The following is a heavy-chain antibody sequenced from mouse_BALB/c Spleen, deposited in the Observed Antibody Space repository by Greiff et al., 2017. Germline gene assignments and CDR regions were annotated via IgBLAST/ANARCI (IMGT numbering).Heavy chain of an antibody. V-gene: IGHV5-12-1*01. CDR1: GFAFSSYD. D-gene: IGHD6-5*01. Sequence: EVQVVESGGGLVKPGGSLKLSCAASGFAFSSYDMSWVRQTPEKRLEWVAYISSGGGSTYYPDTVKGRFTISRDNAKNTLYLQMSSLKSEDTAMYYCARDYAGAMDYWGQGTSVTVSS. J-gene: IGHJ4*01. CDR2: ISSGGGST. CDR3: ARDYAGAMDY.